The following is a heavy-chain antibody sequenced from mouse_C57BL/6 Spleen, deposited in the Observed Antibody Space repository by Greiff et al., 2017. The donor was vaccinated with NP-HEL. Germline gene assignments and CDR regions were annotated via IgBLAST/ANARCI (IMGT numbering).Heavy chain of an antibody. CDR3: ASYGYGFAY. J-gene: IGHJ3*01. V-gene: IGHV5-4*03. Sequence: EVMLVESGGGLVKPGGSLKLSCAASGFTFSSYAMSWVRQTPEKRLEWVATISDGGSYTYYPDNVKGRFTISKDNAKNNLYLQMSHLKSEDTAMYYCASYGYGFAYWGQGTLVTVSA. D-gene: IGHD2-2*01. CDR2: ISDGGSYT. CDR1: GFTFSSYA.